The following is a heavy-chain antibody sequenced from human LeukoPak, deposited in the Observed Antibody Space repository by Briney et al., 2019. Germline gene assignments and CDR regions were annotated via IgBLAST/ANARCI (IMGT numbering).Heavy chain of an antibody. CDR3: ARGLWFGELLGALVY. V-gene: IGHV1-18*01. CDR1: GYTFTSYG. CDR2: VSAYNGNT. D-gene: IGHD3-10*01. J-gene: IGHJ4*02. Sequence: ASVKVSCKASGYTFTSYGISWVRQAPGQGLEWMGWVSAYNGNTNYAQKLQGRVTMTTDTSTSTAYMELRSLRSDDTAVYYCARGLWFGELLGALVYWGQGTLVTVSS.